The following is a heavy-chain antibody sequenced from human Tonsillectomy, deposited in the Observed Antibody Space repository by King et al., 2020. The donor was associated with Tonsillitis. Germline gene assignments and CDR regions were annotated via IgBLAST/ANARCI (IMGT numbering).Heavy chain of an antibody. V-gene: IGHV5-51*01. CDR3: ARQAEVTTMLDY. CDR1: GYTFTTYY. D-gene: IGHD4-17*01. Sequence: VQLVQSGGEVKEPGESLKISCKGSGYTFTTYYIGWVRQMPGKGLEWMGIIYPGDSHTRYSPSFQGQVTISVDKSINTAYLQWSSLKASDTAMYYCARQAEVTTMLDYWGQGTLVTVSS. CDR2: IYPGDSHT. J-gene: IGHJ4*02.